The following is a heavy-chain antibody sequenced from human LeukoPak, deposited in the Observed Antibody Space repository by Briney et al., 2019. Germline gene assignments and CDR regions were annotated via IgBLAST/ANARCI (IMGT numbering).Heavy chain of an antibody. CDR3: ARDPRIGKEVVSSFDY. V-gene: IGHV4-39*07. Sequence: SETLSLTCTVSGGSTSSSSYYWGWIRQPPGKGLEWIGSIYYSGSTYYNPSLKSRVTISVDTSKNQFSLKLSSVTAADTAVYYCARDPRIGKEVVSSFDYWGQGTLVTVSS. J-gene: IGHJ4*02. CDR1: GGSTSSSSYY. CDR2: IYYSGST. D-gene: IGHD2-2*01.